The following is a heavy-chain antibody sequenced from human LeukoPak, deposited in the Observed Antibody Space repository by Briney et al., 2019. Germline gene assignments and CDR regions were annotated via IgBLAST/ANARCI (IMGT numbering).Heavy chain of an antibody. V-gene: IGHV3-30*02. CDR1: GFTFSSYG. CDR2: IRYDGSNK. D-gene: IGHD5-18*01. CDR3: ASHVDTAMAGDY. Sequence: GGSLRLSCAASGFTFSSYGMHWVRQAPGKGLEWVAFIRYDGSNKYYADSVKGRFTISRDNPKNTLYLQMNSLRAEDTAVYYCASHVDTAMAGDYWGQGTLVTVSS. J-gene: IGHJ4*02.